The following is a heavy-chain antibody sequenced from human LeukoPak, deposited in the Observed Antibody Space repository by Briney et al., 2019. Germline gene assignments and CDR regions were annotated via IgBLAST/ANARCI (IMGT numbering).Heavy chain of an antibody. CDR2: VNHSGST. V-gene: IGHV4-34*01. CDR3: ASPSIVGATAPIDY. CDR1: GGSFSGYY. Sequence: SETLSLTCAVYGGSFSGYYWSWIRQPPGKGLEWIGEVNHSGSTNYNPSLKSRVTISVDTSKNQFSLKLSSVTAADTAVYYCASPSIVGATAPIDYWGQGTLVTVSS. J-gene: IGHJ4*02. D-gene: IGHD1-26*01.